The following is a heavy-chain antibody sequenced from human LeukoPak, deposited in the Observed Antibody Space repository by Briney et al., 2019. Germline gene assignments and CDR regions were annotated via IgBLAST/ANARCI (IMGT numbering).Heavy chain of an antibody. CDR2: INPNSGRT. CDR1: GYTFTGNH. V-gene: IGHV1-2*02. CDR3: GRGGYSYGDFDY. J-gene: IGHJ4*02. Sequence: GASVKVSCKTSGYTFTGNHIHGVRQAPGQGLEWMGWINPNSGRTNYAQKFQGRVTVTRDTSIRTAYMELSRLRSDDTAVYYCGRGGYSYGDFDYWGQGTLVTVSS. D-gene: IGHD5-18*01.